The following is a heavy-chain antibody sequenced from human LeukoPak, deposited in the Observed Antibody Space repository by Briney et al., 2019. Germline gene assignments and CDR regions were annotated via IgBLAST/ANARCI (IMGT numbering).Heavy chain of an antibody. CDR1: GFTFSSYA. V-gene: IGHV3-30*04. Sequence: PGRSLRLSCAASGFTFSSYAMHWVRQAPGKGLEWVAVISYDGSNKYYADSVKGRFTISRDNSKNTLYLQMNSLRAEDTAVYYCARDRLVPAAMVGYYYYGMDVWGQGTTVTVSS. CDR3: ARDRLVPAAMVGYYYYGMDV. CDR2: ISYDGSNK. J-gene: IGHJ6*02. D-gene: IGHD2-2*01.